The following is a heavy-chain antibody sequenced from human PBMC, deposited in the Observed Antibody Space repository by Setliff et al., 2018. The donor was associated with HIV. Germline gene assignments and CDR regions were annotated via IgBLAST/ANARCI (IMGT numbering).Heavy chain of an antibody. Sequence: PSETLSLTCTVSGVSISSASYYWGWIRQPPGKGLEWIGSIYYDGRTFYKPSLKSRLTISVDTSKNQFSLSLNSVTAADTAVYFWARGGAVSADFDSWGQGTLVTVSS. J-gene: IGHJ5*01. V-gene: IGHV4-39*07. CDR1: GVSISSASYY. D-gene: IGHD3-16*01. CDR2: IYYDGRT. CDR3: ARGGAVSADFDS.